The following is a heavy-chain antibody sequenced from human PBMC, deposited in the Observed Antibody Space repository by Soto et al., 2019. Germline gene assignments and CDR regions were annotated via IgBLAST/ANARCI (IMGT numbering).Heavy chain of an antibody. J-gene: IGHJ4*02. CDR3: ARDGIAAALLSYFDY. CDR2: IYSGGST. Sequence: GGCLKLSCAACGFTVKSNYMTLVRQAPGKGLEWVSVIYSGGSTYYADSVKGRFTISRDNSKNTLYLQMNSLRAEDTAVYYCARDGIAAALLSYFDYWGQGTLVTVSS. D-gene: IGHD6-13*01. V-gene: IGHV3-53*01. CDR1: GFTVKSNY.